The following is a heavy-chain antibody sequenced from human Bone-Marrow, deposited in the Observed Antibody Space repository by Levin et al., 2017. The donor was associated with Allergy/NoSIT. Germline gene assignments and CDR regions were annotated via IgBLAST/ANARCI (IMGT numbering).Heavy chain of an antibody. D-gene: IGHD5-12*01. CDR3: AKAWLSDLSSAGRH. CDR1: GFTFSSYA. V-gene: IGHV3-23*01. CDR2: INFSGDRT. J-gene: IGHJ4*02. Sequence: GGSLRLSCTVSGFTFSSYAMSWVRQAPGKGLEWVSGINFSGDRTFYAGSVKGRFTISRDNSENTLYLHMSTLRAEDTAYYYCAKAWLSDLSSAGRHWGQGTLVTVSS.